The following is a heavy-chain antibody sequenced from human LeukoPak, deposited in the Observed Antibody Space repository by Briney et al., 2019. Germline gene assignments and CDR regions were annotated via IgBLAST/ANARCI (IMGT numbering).Heavy chain of an antibody. J-gene: IGHJ2*01. V-gene: IGHV3-33*01. CDR1: GFIFSSYG. CDR3: ATYGDSRRRDWYFDL. D-gene: IGHD4-17*01. CDR2: IWYDGSNK. Sequence: GGSLRLSCAASGFIFSSYGMHWVRQAPGKGLELVAVIWYDGSNKFYADSVRGRFTISRDNSKNTLYLQMNSLRAEDTAVYYCATYGDSRRRDWYFDLWGRGTLVTVSS.